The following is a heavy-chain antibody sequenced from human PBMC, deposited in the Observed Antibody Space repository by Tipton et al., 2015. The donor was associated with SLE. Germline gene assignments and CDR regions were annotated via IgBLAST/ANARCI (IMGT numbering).Heavy chain of an antibody. CDR2: IDPSDS. Sequence: QLVQSGAEVKKPGESLRISCKGSGYRFSSYWISWVRQMPGKGLEWMGRIDPSDSRPSFQGHVTIAADKSISTAYLQWGSLKASDTAMYYCARHAANYYDSSGYSIDYWGQGTLVTVSS. V-gene: IGHV5-10-1*01. CDR1: GYRFSSYW. D-gene: IGHD3-22*01. CDR3: ARHAANYYDSSGYSIDY. J-gene: IGHJ4*02.